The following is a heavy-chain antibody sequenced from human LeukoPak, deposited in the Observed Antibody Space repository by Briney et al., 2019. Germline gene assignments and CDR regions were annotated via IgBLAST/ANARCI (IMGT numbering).Heavy chain of an antibody. CDR3: AAPYYYGSGSFNFDY. CDR2: IYYSGST. Sequence: SETLSLTCTVSGGSISSSSYYWGWIRQPPGKGLEWIGSIYYSGSTYYNPSLKSRVTISVDTSKNQFSLKLSSVTAADTAVYYCAAPYYYGSGSFNFDYWGQGTLVTVSP. V-gene: IGHV4-39*01. D-gene: IGHD3-10*01. CDR1: GGSISSSSYY. J-gene: IGHJ4*02.